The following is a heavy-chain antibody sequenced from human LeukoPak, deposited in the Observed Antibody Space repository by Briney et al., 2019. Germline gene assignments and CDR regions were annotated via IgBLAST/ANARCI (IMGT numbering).Heavy chain of an antibody. Sequence: GASVKVSCKASGYTFTGYYMHWVRQAPGQGLEWMGWINPNSGGTNYAQKFQGRVTMTRDTSISTAYMELSRLRSDDTAVYYCASFDSTVTTPHDYWGQGTLVTVSS. CDR2: INPNSGGT. CDR3: ASFDSTVTTPHDY. CDR1: GYTFTGYY. V-gene: IGHV1-2*02. D-gene: IGHD4-11*01. J-gene: IGHJ4*02.